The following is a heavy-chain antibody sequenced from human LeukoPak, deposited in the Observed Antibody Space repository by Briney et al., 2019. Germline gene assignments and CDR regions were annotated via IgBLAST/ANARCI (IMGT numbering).Heavy chain of an antibody. CDR3: AKEQTSSGYFDY. Sequence: GGSLRLSCAASGFTFSSYRMNWVRQAPGKGLEWVAAISGNGGRTYYTASVKGRFTISRDSPKNTLYLLMNSLSAEDTALYYCAKEQTSSGYFDYWGQGTLVTVSS. CDR2: ISGNGGRT. J-gene: IGHJ4*02. D-gene: IGHD3-10*01. V-gene: IGHV3-23*01. CDR1: GFTFSSYR.